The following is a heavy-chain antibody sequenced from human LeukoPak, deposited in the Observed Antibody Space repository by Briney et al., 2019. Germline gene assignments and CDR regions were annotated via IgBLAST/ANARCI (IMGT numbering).Heavy chain of an antibody. D-gene: IGHD6-25*01. CDR3: ATSDEAAGTS. CDR1: GFTFSSFW. J-gene: IGHJ5*02. Sequence: GGSLRLSCAASGFTFSSFWMSWVRQAPGQGLDWVANINQNGGVKHYVNSVKGRFTISRDNAKNSLYLQMTSLRADDTAVYYCATSDEAAGTSCGQGTLVTVSS. CDR2: INQNGGVK. V-gene: IGHV3-7*01.